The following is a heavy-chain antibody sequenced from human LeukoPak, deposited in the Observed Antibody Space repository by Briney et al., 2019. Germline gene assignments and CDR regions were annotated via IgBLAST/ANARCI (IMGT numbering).Heavy chain of an antibody. CDR1: GYTFTSYY. D-gene: IGHD2-2*02. CDR3: ARGVAVVPAAILDYYYYGMDV. Sequence: ASVKVSCKASGYTFTSYYMHWVRQAPGQGLAWLGIINPSGGSTSYAQKFQGRVTMTRDTSTSTVYMELSSLRSEDTAVYYCARGVAVVPAAILDYYYYGMDVWGQGTTVTVSS. CDR2: INPSGGST. V-gene: IGHV1-46*01. J-gene: IGHJ6*02.